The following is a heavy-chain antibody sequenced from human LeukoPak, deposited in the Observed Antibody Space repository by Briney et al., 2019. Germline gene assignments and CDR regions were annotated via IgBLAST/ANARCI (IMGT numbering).Heavy chain of an antibody. V-gene: IGHV4-39*07. J-gene: IGHJ4*02. CDR2: LYYSGSP. CDR1: GGSIRSSNYY. CDR3: AREGRDSYDSSGYSPDY. Sequence: SETLSLTCTISGGSIRSSNYYWGWIRQPPGEGLELIGTLYYSGSPYYNPPLESRVTISVDTSKNQFSLKLTSMAAADTAVYYCAREGRDSYDSSGYSPDYWGQGALVTVSS. D-gene: IGHD3-22*01.